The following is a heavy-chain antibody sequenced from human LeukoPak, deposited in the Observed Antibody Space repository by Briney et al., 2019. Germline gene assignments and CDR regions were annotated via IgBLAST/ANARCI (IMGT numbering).Heavy chain of an antibody. D-gene: IGHD2-2*01. CDR1: GGTFSSST. Sequence: SVKVSCKASGGTFSSSTISWVRQAPGQGLEWMGGIIPIFGTTNYAQKFQGRVTMTRDTSTSTVYMELSSLRSEDTAVFYCARDSPLGYCTSTSCSSYYFDYWGQGTLVTVSS. CDR2: IIPIFGTT. J-gene: IGHJ4*02. V-gene: IGHV1-69*05. CDR3: ARDSPLGYCTSTSCSSYYFDY.